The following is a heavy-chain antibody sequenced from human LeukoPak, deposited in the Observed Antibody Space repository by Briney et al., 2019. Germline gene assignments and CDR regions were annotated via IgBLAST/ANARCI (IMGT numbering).Heavy chain of an antibody. CDR2: ISAYNGNT. CDR3: AREERYCSSTSCYAPYYYYGMDV. D-gene: IGHD2-2*01. J-gene: IGHJ6*02. CDR1: GYTFTSYG. Sequence: GASVKVSCKASGYTFTSYGISWVRQAPGQGLEWMGWISAYNGNTNYAQKLQGRVTMTTDTSTSTAYMELRSLRSDDTAVYYCAREERYCSSTSCYAPYYYYGMDVWSQGTTVTVS. V-gene: IGHV1-18*01.